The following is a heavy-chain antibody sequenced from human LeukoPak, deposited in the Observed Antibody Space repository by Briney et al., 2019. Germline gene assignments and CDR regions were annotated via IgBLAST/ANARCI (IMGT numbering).Heavy chain of an antibody. V-gene: IGHV4-34*12. CDR3: ARDCSSSSCWVDAFDI. CDR2: VIHSGGT. CDR1: GGSLSGYY. D-gene: IGHD2-2*01. J-gene: IGHJ3*02. Sequence: SETLSLTCGVYGGSLSGYYWSWIRQPPGKGLEWIGEVIHSGGTNYNPSLKSRVTISLDTSKNQLSLKLSSVTAADTAVYYCARDCSSSSCWVDAFDIWGQGTMVTVSS.